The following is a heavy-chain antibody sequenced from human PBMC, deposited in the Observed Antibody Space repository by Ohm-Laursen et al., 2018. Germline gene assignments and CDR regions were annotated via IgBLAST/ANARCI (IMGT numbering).Heavy chain of an antibody. CDR3: VRGTSIGYCSSGTCYTGDFFDY. Sequence: SLRLSCAASGFTFSSYWMSWVRQAPGKGLEWISHISGSGFTIYDADSVKGRFTISRDNAKNSLYLQMNSLRAEDTAIYYCVRGTSIGYCSSGTCYTGDFFDYWGQGALVTVSS. D-gene: IGHD2-2*02. V-gene: IGHV3-11*01. J-gene: IGHJ4*02. CDR1: GFTFSSYW. CDR2: ISGSGFTI.